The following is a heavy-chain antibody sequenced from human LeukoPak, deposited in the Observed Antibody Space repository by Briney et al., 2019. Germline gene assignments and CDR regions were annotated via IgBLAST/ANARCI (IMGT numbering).Heavy chain of an antibody. V-gene: IGHV4-30-4*08. CDR1: GGSISSGDYY. J-gene: IGHJ3*02. CDR2: IYYSGST. D-gene: IGHD4-17*01. Sequence: SQTLSLTCAVSGGSISSGDYYWSWIRNPPGKGLEWIGYIYYSGSTYYNPSLKSRVTISVDTSKNQFSLKLSSVTAADTAVYYCARETGDYDAFDIWGQGTMVTVSS. CDR3: ARETGDYDAFDI.